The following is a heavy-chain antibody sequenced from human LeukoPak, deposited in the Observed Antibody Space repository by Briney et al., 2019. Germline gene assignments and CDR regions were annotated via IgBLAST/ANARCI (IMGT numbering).Heavy chain of an antibody. CDR2: MYTRGNT. CDR3: ARSPKDWLLEQAHCFDY. J-gene: IGHJ4*02. V-gene: IGHV4-61*02. CDR1: AGPISSGSDY. D-gene: IGHD3/OR15-3a*01. Sequence: SETLSLTCTVSAGPISSGSDYGSSIRQPAGGGVEWIVRMYTRGNTNYNPSLKSRVTISVDTSKNQLSLKLRSVTAADTAVYYCARSPKDWLLEQAHCFDYWGQGTLVTVP.